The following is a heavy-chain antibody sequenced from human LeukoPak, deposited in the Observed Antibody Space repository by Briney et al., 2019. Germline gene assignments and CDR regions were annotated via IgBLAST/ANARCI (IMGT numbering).Heavy chain of an antibody. CDR2: IKQDGSEK. Sequence: GGSLRLSCAVSGFSVSGYWMTWVRQAPGKGLEWVANIKQDGSEKNYEDSVKGRFTISRDNAENSLFLQMNSLRVEETAVYYCAREWQGGIAAAGTRIEGDYWGQGTLVAVSS. D-gene: IGHD6-13*01. CDR3: AREWQGGIAAAGTRIEGDY. CDR1: GFSVSGYW. J-gene: IGHJ4*02. V-gene: IGHV3-7*01.